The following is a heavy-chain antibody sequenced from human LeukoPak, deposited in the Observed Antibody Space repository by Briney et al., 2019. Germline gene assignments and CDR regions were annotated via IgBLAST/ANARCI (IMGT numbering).Heavy chain of an antibody. J-gene: IGHJ4*02. Sequence: GASVKVSCKASGGTFSSYAISWVRQAPGQGLEWMGGIIPIFGTANYAQKFQGRVTITTDESTSTAYMELSSLRSEDTAVYYCASVPNYYGSGSSRRRAGFDYWGQGTLVTVSS. D-gene: IGHD3-10*01. CDR2: IIPIFGTA. V-gene: IGHV1-69*05. CDR3: ASVPNYYGSGSSRRRAGFDY. CDR1: GGTFSSYA.